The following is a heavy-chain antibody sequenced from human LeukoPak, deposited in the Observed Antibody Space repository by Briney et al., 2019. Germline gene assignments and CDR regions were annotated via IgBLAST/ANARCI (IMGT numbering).Heavy chain of an antibody. J-gene: IGHJ4*02. D-gene: IGHD1-26*01. V-gene: IGHV3-30*02. CDR2: IRYDGSNK. CDR1: GFTFSNNG. CDR3: AKDKGGARIYIDY. Sequence: PGGSLRLSCAVSGFTFSNNGMLWVRQAPGKGLEWVALIRYDGSNKYYADSVKGRFNISRDISKNTLYLQMNSLRAEDTALYYCAKDKGGARIYIDYWGQGTLVTVSS.